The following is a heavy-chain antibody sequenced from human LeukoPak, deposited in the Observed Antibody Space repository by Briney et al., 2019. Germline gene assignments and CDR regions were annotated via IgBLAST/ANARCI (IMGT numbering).Heavy chain of an antibody. V-gene: IGHV3-30-3*01. CDR3: ARAPFGCGGDCYNDY. CDR2: ISYDGSNK. Sequence: GGSLRLSCAASGFTFSSYAMHWVRQAPGKGLEWVAVISYDGSNKYYADSVKGRFTISRDNSKNTLYLQMNSLRAEDTAVYYCARAPFGCGGDCYNDYWGQGTLVTVSS. D-gene: IGHD2-21*02. CDR1: GFTFSSYA. J-gene: IGHJ4*02.